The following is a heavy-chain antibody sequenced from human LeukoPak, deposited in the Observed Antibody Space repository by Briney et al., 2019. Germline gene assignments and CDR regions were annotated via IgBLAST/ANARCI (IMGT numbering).Heavy chain of an antibody. CDR1: GYTFTSYW. CDR3: ARPRYDFWSGYYRNAFDI. J-gene: IGHJ3*02. CDR2: IYPGDSDT. V-gene: IGHV5-51*01. Sequence: KVSCKASGYTFTSYWIGWVRQMPGKGLEWMGIIYPGDSDTRYSPSFQGQVTISADKSISTAYLQWSSLKASDTAMYYCARPRYDFWSGYYRNAFDIWGQGTMVTVSS. D-gene: IGHD3-3*01.